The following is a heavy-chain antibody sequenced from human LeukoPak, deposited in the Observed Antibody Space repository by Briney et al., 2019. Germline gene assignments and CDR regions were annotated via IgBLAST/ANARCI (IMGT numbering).Heavy chain of an antibody. CDR2: IYSGGST. CDR3: ARHSSSWNSLGN. Sequence: PGGSLRLSCAASGFTFSSYAMSWVRQAPGKGLEWVSVIYSGGSTYYADSVKGRFTISRDNSKNTLYLQMNSLRAEDTAVYYCARHSSSWNSLGNWGQGTLVTVSS. J-gene: IGHJ4*02. D-gene: IGHD6-13*01. CDR1: GFTFSSYA. V-gene: IGHV3-53*01.